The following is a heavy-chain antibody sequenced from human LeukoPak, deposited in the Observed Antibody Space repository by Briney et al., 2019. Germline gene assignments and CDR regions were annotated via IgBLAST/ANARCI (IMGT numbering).Heavy chain of an antibody. J-gene: IGHJ6*03. Sequence: SETLSLTCTLSGGTVTSSTYFWGWIRQPPGKGLEWIGSISYSGATYHNPSLKSRVSMSVHTSKNQFSLKLSSVTAADTAVYYCARDGFYYHYYMDVWGEGTTVTVSS. CDR3: ARDGFYYHYYMDV. CDR1: GGTVTSSTYF. V-gene: IGHV4-39*07. CDR2: ISYSGAT.